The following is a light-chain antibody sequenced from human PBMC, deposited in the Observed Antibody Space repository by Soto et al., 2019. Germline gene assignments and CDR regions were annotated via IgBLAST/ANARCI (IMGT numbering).Light chain of an antibody. Sequence: EIVMTQSPATLSVSPGERATLSCRASQSVSSNLAWYQQKPGQAPRLLIYGASTRATGIPARFSGSGSGTEFTLTISILPAEYVAVYYCQQYNNCPPLTFGGGTKVEIK. V-gene: IGKV3-15*01. J-gene: IGKJ4*01. CDR3: QQYNNCPPLT. CDR2: GAS. CDR1: QSVSSN.